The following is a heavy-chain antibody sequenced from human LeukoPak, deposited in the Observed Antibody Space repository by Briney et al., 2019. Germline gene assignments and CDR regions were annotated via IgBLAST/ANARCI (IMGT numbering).Heavy chain of an antibody. CDR2: IIPIFGTA. V-gene: IGHV1-69*05. D-gene: IGHD3-3*01. CDR1: GGTFSSYA. CDR3: ARNVLRFLEWLSPLDY. J-gene: IGHJ4*02. Sequence: SVKVSCKASGGTFSSYAISWVRQAPGQGLEWMGRIIPIFGTANYAQKFQGGVTITTDESTSTAYMELSSLRSEDTAVYYCARNVLRFLEWLSPLDYWGQGTLVTVSS.